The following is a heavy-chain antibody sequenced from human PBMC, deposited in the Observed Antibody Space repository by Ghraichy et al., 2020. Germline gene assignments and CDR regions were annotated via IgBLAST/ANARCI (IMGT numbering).Heavy chain of an antibody. CDR3: SRGQVVTISTPADY. CDR1: GFTVSTYF. D-gene: IGHD4-23*01. J-gene: IGHJ4*02. V-gene: IGHV3-66*01. Sequence: GGSLRLSCAASGFTVSTYFMRWVRQAPGKGLEWVSVFYSVDTTYYADSVKGRFTMSRDNSQNTLYLQMNSMRADDTAAYYCSRGQVVTISTPADYWGQGTLVTVSS. CDR2: FYSVDTT.